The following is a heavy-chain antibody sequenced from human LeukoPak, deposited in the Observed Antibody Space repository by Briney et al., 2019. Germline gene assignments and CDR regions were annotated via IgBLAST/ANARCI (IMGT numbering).Heavy chain of an antibody. Sequence: GGSLRLSCTASGFTFGDYPVSWVRQAPGKGLEWVGFIRSKPYGGTGDDAASVKGRFTISRDDSKSIAYLQMNSLKSEDTAVYYCTKPPLVVPAAVDYWGQGTLVTVSS. J-gene: IGHJ4*02. CDR2: IRSKPYGGTG. CDR1: GFTFGDYP. CDR3: TKPPLVVPAAVDY. D-gene: IGHD2-2*01. V-gene: IGHV3-49*04.